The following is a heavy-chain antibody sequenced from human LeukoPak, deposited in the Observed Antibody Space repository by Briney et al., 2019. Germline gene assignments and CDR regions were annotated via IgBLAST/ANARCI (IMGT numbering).Heavy chain of an antibody. V-gene: IGHV3-9*01. CDR3: VKDSVAHLTYCGGDCYHFDF. J-gene: IGHJ4*02. Sequence: PGRSLRLSCAASGFTFDDYAMHWVRQAPRKGLEWVSGVSWESGGIGYADSVKGRFTISRDNAKNSLYLQMHSLRAEDTALYYCVKDSVAHLTYCGGDCYHFDFWGQGTLVTVSS. CDR1: GFTFDDYA. D-gene: IGHD2-21*02. CDR2: VSWESGGI.